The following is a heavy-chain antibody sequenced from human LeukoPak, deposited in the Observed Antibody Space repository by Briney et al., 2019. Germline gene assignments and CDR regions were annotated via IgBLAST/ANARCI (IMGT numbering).Heavy chain of an antibody. CDR1: GDSVSSNSAG. J-gene: IGHJ5*02. CDR2: TYYRSRWYT. V-gene: IGHV6-1*01. CDR3: VRDLGPGRAFWFDP. Sequence: SQTLSLTCAIYGDSVSSNSAGWNWIRQSPSRGLEWLGRTYYRSRWYTDYAIFVESRIAIRRDTSQNQFSLQLNSVTPDDTAVYYCVRDLGPGRAFWFDPWGQGTLVSVP. D-gene: IGHD3-10*01.